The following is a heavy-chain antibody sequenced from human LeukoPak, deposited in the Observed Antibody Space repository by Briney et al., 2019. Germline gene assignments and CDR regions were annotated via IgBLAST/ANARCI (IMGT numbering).Heavy chain of an antibody. CDR3: ATRHSITIFGVVITYFDY. CDR2: FDPEDGET. D-gene: IGHD3-3*01. Sequence: ASVKVSCKASGYTFTGYYMHWVRQAPGKGLEWMGGFDPEDGETIYAQKFQGRVTMTEDTPTDTAYMELSSLRSEDTAVYYCATRHSITIFGVVITYFDYWGQGTLVTVSS. J-gene: IGHJ4*02. V-gene: IGHV1-24*01. CDR1: GYTFTGYY.